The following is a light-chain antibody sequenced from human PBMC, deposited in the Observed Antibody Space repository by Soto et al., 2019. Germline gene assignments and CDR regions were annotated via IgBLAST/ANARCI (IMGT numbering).Light chain of an antibody. Sequence: DIQMTQSPSTVSASVGDSVTITCRASQSITTWLAWYQQRPGKAPKLLIYDVSSLQSGVPSRFSGSGSGTEFTLTISSLQPDDFATYYCQQYNAAFGQGTRLEIK. CDR1: QSITTW. V-gene: IGKV1-5*01. CDR2: DVS. CDR3: QQYNAA. J-gene: IGKJ5*01.